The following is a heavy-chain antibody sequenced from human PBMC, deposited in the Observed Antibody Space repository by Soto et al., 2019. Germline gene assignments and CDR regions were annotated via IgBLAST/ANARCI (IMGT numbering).Heavy chain of an antibody. Sequence: PGGSLRLSCAASGFTFSSYAMSWVRQAPGKGLEWVSAISGSGGSTYYADSVKGRFTISRDNSKNTLYLQMNSLRAEDTAVYYCAKADYGDYTDYYYYGMDVWGQGTTVTVSS. D-gene: IGHD4-17*01. J-gene: IGHJ6*02. V-gene: IGHV3-23*01. CDR3: AKADYGDYTDYYYYGMDV. CDR2: ISGSGGST. CDR1: GFTFSSYA.